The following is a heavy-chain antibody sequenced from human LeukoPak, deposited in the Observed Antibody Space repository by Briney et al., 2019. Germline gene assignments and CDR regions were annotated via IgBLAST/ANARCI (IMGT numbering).Heavy chain of an antibody. CDR2: ISRSGGST. CDR3: AKEGGYCSSSSCSDYFDY. Sequence: GGSLRLSCAASGFIFRNHAMSWVRQAPGKGLELVSPISRSGGSTYYADYVKGRFTISRDNSKDTLYLQVNSLRAEDTAIYYCAKEGGYCSSSSCSDYFDYWGQGSLVTVSS. CDR1: GFIFRNHA. V-gene: IGHV3-23*01. J-gene: IGHJ4*02. D-gene: IGHD2-2*01.